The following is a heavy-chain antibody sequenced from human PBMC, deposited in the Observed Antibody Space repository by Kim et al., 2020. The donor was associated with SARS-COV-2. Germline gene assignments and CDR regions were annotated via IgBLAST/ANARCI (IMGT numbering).Heavy chain of an antibody. V-gene: IGHV3-7*01. J-gene: IGHJ5*02. CDR3: VSWSGATS. CDR2: MYPNGRAT. Sequence: GGSLRLSCGGSGFSFSNSWLSWIRQAPGKGLEWVSHMYPNGRATYYVDSMSGRFTTSSDSAKNSLYRQMSSLRVEETAVYYCVSWSGATSWGQGAVVTVS. CDR1: GFSFSNSW.